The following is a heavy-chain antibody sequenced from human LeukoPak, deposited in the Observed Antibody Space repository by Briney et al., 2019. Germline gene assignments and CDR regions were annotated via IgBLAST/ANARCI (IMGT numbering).Heavy chain of an antibody. CDR2: ISYDRTNK. CDR3: TRGTVPGLATTYGTYFDS. D-gene: IGHD5-12*01. J-gene: IGHJ4*02. CDR1: GITFSRSA. V-gene: IGHV3-30*04. Sequence: PGRSLRLSCAASGITFSRSAMHWVRQAPGKGLEWVAIISYDRTNKYYLDSVKGRFTISRDNSKNTLYLQMDSLRAEDTAVYYCTRGTVPGLATTYGTYFDSWGQGTLVTVSS.